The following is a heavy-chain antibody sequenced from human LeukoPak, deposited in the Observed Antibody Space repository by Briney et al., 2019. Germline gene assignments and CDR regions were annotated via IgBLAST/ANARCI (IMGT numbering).Heavy chain of an antibody. D-gene: IGHD6-13*01. CDR2: IKQDGGEK. CDR1: GFTFSSYW. CDR3: ARDGTAAGLYFDL. V-gene: IGHV3-7*01. J-gene: IGHJ4*01. Sequence: SGGSLGLSCAVSGFTFSSYWMNWVRQAPGKGLEWVASIKQDGGEKSYVDSVKGRFTISRDNAKNSLYLQMSSLRAEDTAVYYCARDGTAAGLYFDLWGQGTLVTVSS.